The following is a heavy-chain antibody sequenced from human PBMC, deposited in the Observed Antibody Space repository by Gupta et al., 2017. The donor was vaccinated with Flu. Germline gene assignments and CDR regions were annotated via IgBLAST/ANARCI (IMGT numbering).Heavy chain of an antibody. CDR1: GGTFSDHA. D-gene: IGHD5-12*01. V-gene: IGHV1-69*01. CDR2: IIPILVST. CDR3: AISSIGYNYNFFDY. Sequence: SGGTFSDHAISWVRQAPGQGLEWMGGIIPILVSTDYALNFKGRVTITADESTRTVHMELSSLRSEDTAVYYCAISSIGYNYNFFDYWGQGTLVTVSS. J-gene: IGHJ4*02.